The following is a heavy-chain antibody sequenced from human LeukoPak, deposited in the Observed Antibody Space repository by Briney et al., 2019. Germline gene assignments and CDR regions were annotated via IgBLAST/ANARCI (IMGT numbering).Heavy chain of an antibody. D-gene: IGHD2-15*01. CDR3: ARGPVVADPHVFDY. V-gene: IGHV3-33*01. CDR1: GFTFSSYG. J-gene: IGHJ4*02. Sequence: PGGSLRLTCAASGFTFSSYGMHWVRQAPGKGLEWVAVIWYDGSNKYYADSVKGRFTISRDNSKNTLYLQMNSLRAEDTAVYYCARGPVVADPHVFDYWGQGTLVTVSS. CDR2: IWYDGSNK.